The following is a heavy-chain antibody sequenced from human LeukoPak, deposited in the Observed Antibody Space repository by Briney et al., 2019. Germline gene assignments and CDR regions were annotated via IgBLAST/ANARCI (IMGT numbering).Heavy chain of an antibody. CDR3: ASDHWPYCSSTSCYGVDY. J-gene: IGHJ4*02. CDR1: GFTFSSYG. D-gene: IGHD2-2*01. CDR2: IWYDGSNK. V-gene: IGHV3-33*01. Sequence: GRSLRLSCAASGFTFSSYGIHWVRQAPGKGLGWVAVIWYDGSNKYYADSVKGRFTISRDNSKNTLYLQMNSLRAEDTAVYYCASDHWPYCSSTSCYGVDYWGQGTLVTVSS.